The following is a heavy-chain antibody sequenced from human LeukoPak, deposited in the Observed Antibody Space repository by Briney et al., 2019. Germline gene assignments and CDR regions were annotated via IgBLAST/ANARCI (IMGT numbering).Heavy chain of an antibody. V-gene: IGHV3-23*01. CDR1: GFIFSSYS. CDR3: AKVASSSWPSYYYGMDV. CDR2: ITGSGGNT. J-gene: IGHJ6*02. D-gene: IGHD6-13*01. Sequence: PGGSLRLSCAASGFIFSSYSMNWVRQAPGKGLEWVSVITGSGGNTYYADSVKGRFTISKDNSKNTVYLQMSSLRVDDTAVYYCAKVASSSWPSYYYGMDVWGQGTTVTVSS.